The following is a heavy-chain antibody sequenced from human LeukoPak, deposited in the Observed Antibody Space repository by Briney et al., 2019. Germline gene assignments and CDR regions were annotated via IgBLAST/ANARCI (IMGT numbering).Heavy chain of an antibody. CDR3: AKDYGDYGAFDI. J-gene: IGHJ3*02. CDR1: GFTFDDYA. CDR2: ISCNSGSI. V-gene: IGHV3-9*01. D-gene: IGHD4-17*01. Sequence: GRSLRLSCAASGFTFDDYAMHWVRQAPGKGLEWVSGISCNSGSIGYADSVKGRFTISRDNAKNSLYLQMNSLRAEDTALYYCAKDYGDYGAFDIWGQGTMVTVSS.